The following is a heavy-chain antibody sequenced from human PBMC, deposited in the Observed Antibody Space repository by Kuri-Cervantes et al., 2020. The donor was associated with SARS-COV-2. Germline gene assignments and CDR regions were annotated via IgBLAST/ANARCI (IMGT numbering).Heavy chain of an antibody. CDR2: IHSSGSN. D-gene: IGHD3-9*01. V-gene: IGHV4-59*07. Sequence: ADTLSLTCTVCGDFIRNYFWTGIRQPPGKGLEWVWDIHSSGSNNYNPSLKDRVSILLDASKNQFSLRLDSVHAVDTAVYLCARGQVLKHLDWSYKGSYRYHMDVWGQGTTVTVSS. J-gene: IGHJ6*02. CDR3: ARGQVLKHLDWSYKGSYRYHMDV. CDR1: GDFIRNYF.